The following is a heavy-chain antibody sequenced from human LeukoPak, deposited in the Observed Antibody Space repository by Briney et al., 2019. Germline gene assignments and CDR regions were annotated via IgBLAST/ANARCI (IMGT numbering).Heavy chain of an antibody. Sequence: ASVKVSCRGSGYTFTSYGISWVRQAPGQGLEWMGWISAYNGNTNYAQKLQGRVTMTTDTSTSTAYMEPRSLRSDDTAVYYCARALRGDYGDYPDAFDIWGQGTMVTVSS. V-gene: IGHV1-18*01. D-gene: IGHD4-17*01. CDR1: GYTFTSYG. CDR2: ISAYNGNT. CDR3: ARALRGDYGDYPDAFDI. J-gene: IGHJ3*02.